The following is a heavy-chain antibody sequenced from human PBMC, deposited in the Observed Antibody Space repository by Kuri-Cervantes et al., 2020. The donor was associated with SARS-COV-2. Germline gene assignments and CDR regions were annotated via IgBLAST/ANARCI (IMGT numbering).Heavy chain of an antibody. CDR2: IIPIFGTA. V-gene: IGHV1-69*13. D-gene: IGHD2-15*01. Sequence: SVKVSCKASGGTFSSYAISWVRQAPGQGLEWMGGIIPIFGTANYAQKFQGRVTITADESTSTAYMELSSLRSEDTAVYYCARSLSAYSYYYYYMDVWGKGTTVTVSS. CDR1: GGTFSSYA. CDR3: ARSLSAYSYYYYYMDV. J-gene: IGHJ6*03.